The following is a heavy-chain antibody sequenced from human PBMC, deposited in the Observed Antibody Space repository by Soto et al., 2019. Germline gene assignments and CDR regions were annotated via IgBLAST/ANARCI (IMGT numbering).Heavy chain of an antibody. CDR2: IIPILGIA. V-gene: IGHV1-69*02. CDR1: GGTFSSYI. J-gene: IGHJ6*02. Sequence: QVQLVQSGAEVKKPGSSVKVSCKASGGTFSSYIISGVRQAPGQGLEWMGRIIPILGIANYAQKFQGRVKITADKSTSTAYMELSSLISEDTAVYYCAHKDYDSSEYYYYGMDVWGPGTTVTVSS. CDR3: AHKDYDSSEYYYYGMDV. D-gene: IGHD3-22*01.